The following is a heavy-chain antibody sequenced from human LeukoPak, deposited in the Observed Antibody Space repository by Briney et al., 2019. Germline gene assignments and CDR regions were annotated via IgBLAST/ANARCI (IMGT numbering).Heavy chain of an antibody. CDR3: ARERWEPHRDAFDI. Sequence: GASVKVSCKASGGTFSSYAISWVRQAPGQGLEWMGSIIPIFGTANYAQTFQGRVTITTDESMSTAYTELSSLRSEDTAVYYCARERWEPHRDAFDIWGQGTMVTVSS. CDR2: IIPIFGTA. J-gene: IGHJ3*02. D-gene: IGHD1-26*01. CDR1: GGTFSSYA. V-gene: IGHV1-69*05.